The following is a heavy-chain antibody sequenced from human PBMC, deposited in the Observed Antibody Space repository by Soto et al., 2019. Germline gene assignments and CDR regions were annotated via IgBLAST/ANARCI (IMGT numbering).Heavy chain of an antibody. CDR3: ASESSGYWFDP. J-gene: IGHJ5*02. CDR2: IIPILGIA. CDR1: GGTFSSYT. V-gene: IGHV1-69*02. Sequence: QVQLVQPGAEVKKPGSSVKVSCKASGGTFSSYTISWVRQAPGQGLEWMGRIIPILGIANYAQKFQGRVTXTXIKSTSTAYMELSSLRSEDTAVYYCASESSGYWFDPWGQGTLVTVSS. D-gene: IGHD3-22*01.